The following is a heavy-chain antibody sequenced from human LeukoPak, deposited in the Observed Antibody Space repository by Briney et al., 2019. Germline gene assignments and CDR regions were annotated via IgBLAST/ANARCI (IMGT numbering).Heavy chain of an antibody. D-gene: IGHD4-23*01. CDR3: ARDYGGSSPFDY. CDR1: GFAFSDYS. CDR2: ISSSSRTI. Sequence: GGSLRLSCAGSGFAFSDYSINWVRQAPGKGLEWVSYISSSSRTIYYADSVKGRFTISRDNAKNSLYLQMNSLRAEDTAVYYCARDYGGSSPFDYWGQGTLVTVSS. J-gene: IGHJ4*02. V-gene: IGHV3-48*04.